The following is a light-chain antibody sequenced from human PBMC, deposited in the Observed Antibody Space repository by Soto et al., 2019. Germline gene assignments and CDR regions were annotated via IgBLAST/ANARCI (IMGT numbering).Light chain of an antibody. V-gene: IGKV3-20*01. CDR1: QNIGSSN. CDR2: GAS. J-gene: IGKJ4*01. Sequence: EIVLTQSPGTLSLSPGERATLSCRASQNIGSSNVAWYQHKPGLAPRLLLYGASTRATGIPDRFSGGGSGTDFTLNITRLEPEDFGVYYCQHSHTFLPLTFGGGTKVEIK. CDR3: QHSHTFLPLT.